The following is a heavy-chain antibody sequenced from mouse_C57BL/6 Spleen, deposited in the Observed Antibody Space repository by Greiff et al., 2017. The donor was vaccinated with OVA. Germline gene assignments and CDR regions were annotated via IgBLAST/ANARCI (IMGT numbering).Heavy chain of an antibody. J-gene: IGHJ1*03. CDR3: ARRYYGTRYFEG. CDR2: ISNGGGST. V-gene: IGHV5-12*01. CDR1: GFTFSDYY. D-gene: IGHD1-1*01. Sequence: EVQLVESGGGLVQPGGSLKLSCAASGFTFSDYYMYWVRQTPEKRLEWVAYISNGGGSTYYPDTVKGRSPISRDNAKNTLYLQISRLKAEDTAMYYCARRYYGTRYFEGWGTGTTVTVAS.